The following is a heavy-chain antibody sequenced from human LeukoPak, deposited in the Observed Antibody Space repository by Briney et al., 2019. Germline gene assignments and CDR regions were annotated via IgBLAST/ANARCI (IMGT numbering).Heavy chain of an antibody. V-gene: IGHV4-59*08. D-gene: IGHD1-26*01. J-gene: IGHJ3*02. CDR3: ARLVLVGATEGYAFDI. Sequence: PSETLSLTCTVSGGSISSYYWSWIRQPPGKGLEWIGYIYYSGSTNYNPSLKSRVTISVDTSKNQFSLKLSSVTAADTAVYYCARLVLVGATEGYAFDIWGQGTMVTVSS. CDR1: GGSISSYY. CDR2: IYYSGST.